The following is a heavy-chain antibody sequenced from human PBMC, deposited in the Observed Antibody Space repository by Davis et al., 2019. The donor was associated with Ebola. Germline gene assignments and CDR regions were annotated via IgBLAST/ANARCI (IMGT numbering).Heavy chain of an antibody. J-gene: IGHJ4*02. D-gene: IGHD3-10*01. CDR3: ARQDGSAIYYFDY. CDR1: GYSFTRYW. CDR2: IYPGDSDT. V-gene: IGHV5-51*01. Sequence: GESLKISCKGSGYSFTRYWIGWVRQMPGKGLEWMGIIYPGDSDTRYSPSFQGQVTISADKSINTAYLQWSSLKASDTAIYYCARQDGSAIYYFDYWGQGTLVTVSS.